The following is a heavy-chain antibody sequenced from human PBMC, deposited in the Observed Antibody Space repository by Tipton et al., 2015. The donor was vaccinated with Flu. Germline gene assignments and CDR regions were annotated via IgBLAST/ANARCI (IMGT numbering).Heavy chain of an antibody. J-gene: IGHJ4*02. D-gene: IGHD4-17*01. Sequence: SLRLSCTASGFTFGDYAMSWVRQAPGKGLEWVGFIRSKAYGGTTEYAASVKGRFTISRDDSKSIAYLQMNSLKTEDTAVYYCTRDHPSTVTCFDYWGQGTLVTVSS. V-gene: IGHV3-49*04. CDR2: IRSKAYGGTT. CDR3: TRDHPSTVTCFDY. CDR1: GFTFGDYA.